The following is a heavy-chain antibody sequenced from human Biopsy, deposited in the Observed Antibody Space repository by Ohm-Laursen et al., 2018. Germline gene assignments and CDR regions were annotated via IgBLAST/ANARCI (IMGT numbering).Heavy chain of an antibody. CDR2: VYRSGTT. CDR1: GGSISSGSNY. V-gene: IGHV4-39*01. J-gene: IGHJ4*02. CDR3: ARHDGNGPFALDS. Sequence: SDTLSLTCTVSGGSISSGSNYWAWIRQPPGKGLEWIGSVYRSGTTYYSPSLKSRVTISVDTSKNQLSLKVTSVTAADTAAYYCARHDGNGPFALDSWGQGTLVTVSS. D-gene: IGHD5-24*01.